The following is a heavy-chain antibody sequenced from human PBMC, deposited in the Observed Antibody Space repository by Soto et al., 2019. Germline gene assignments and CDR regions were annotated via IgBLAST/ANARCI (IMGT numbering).Heavy chain of an antibody. D-gene: IGHD1-20*01. CDR1: GFTFSDYY. J-gene: IGHJ4*02. CDR2: ISSSSSYT. Sequence: QVQLVESGGGLVKPGGYLRLSCAASGFTFSDYYMSWIRQAPGKGLEWVSYISSSSSYTNYADSVKGRFTLSRDNAKNSLYLQMNSMRAEDTAVYYCASSLYNWNDSYFDYWCQGTLVTVSS. CDR3: ASSLYNWNDSYFDY. V-gene: IGHV3-11*05.